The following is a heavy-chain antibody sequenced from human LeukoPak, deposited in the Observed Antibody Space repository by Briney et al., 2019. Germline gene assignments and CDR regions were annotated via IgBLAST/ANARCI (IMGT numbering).Heavy chain of an antibody. J-gene: IGHJ4*02. Sequence: SETLSLTCTVSGDSITSSYWTWMRLPPGKGLELIGYIFYTGYTNYNPSLKSRVTIPMDISKNQVSLHLNSVTTADTAVYYCARAPIGSADHWGPGAQVSVSS. CDR3: ARAPIGSADH. CDR1: GDSITSSY. V-gene: IGHV4-59*13. D-gene: IGHD1-1*01. CDR2: IFYTGYT.